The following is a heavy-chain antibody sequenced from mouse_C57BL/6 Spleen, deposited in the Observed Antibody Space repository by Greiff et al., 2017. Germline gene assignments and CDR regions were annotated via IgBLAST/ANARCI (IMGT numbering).Heavy chain of an antibody. CDR3: ARSGGTRNYYAMDY. V-gene: IGHV1-53*01. CDR2: INPSNGGT. Sequence: QVQLKQPGTELVKPGASGYTFTSYWMHWVKQRPGQGLEWIGNINPSNGGTNYNEKFKSTATLTVDKSSSTAYMQLSSQTSEDSSVYYCARSGGTRNYYAMDYWGQGTSVTVSS. J-gene: IGHJ4*01. D-gene: IGHD3-2*02. CDR1: GYTFTSYW.